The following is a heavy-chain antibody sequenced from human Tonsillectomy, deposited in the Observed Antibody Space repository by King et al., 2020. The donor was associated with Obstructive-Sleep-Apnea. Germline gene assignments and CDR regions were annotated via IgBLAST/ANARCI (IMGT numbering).Heavy chain of an antibody. D-gene: IGHD3-10*01. CDR1: GFTFSSYG. CDR3: AKDPGIRVRWWFDP. J-gene: IGHJ5*02. Sequence: VQLVESGGGVVQPGRSLRLSCAASGFTFSSYGMHWVRQAPGKGLEWVAVIWYDGSNKYYADSVKGRFTISRDNSKNTLYLQMNSLRAEDTAVCYCAKDPGIRVRWWFDPWGQGTLVTVSS. CDR2: IWYDGSNK. V-gene: IGHV3-33*06.